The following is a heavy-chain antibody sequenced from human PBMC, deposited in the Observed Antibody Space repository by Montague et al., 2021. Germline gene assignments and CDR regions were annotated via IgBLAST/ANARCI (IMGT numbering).Heavy chain of an antibody. CDR2: IYSSGNT. J-gene: IGHJ3*01. V-gene: IGHV4-59*01. Sequence: SETLSLTCTVSGDSMNTYKWNWIRQPPGKGLEWIGYIYSSGNTNHNPSLKSRVTISVDTSRNQFSLEVSSVTAADTAMYYCAREWSGFDFWGHGTMVTVSS. CDR1: GDSMNTYK. D-gene: IGHD1-26*01. CDR3: AREWSGFDF.